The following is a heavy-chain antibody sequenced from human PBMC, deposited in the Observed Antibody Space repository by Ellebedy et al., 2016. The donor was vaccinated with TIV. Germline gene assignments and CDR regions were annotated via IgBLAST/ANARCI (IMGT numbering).Heavy chain of an antibody. D-gene: IGHD2-15*01. CDR2: IYPGDSDT. J-gene: IGHJ4*02. CDR1: GYSFTTYW. V-gene: IGHV5-51*01. Sequence: PGGSLRLSCKGSGYSFTTYWIGWVRQMSGKGLEWMGIIYPGDSDTRYSPSFQGPVTISADKSISTAYLQWSSLKASDTAMYYCARVGEVAATPCSYWGQGTLVTVSS. CDR3: ARVGEVAATPCSY.